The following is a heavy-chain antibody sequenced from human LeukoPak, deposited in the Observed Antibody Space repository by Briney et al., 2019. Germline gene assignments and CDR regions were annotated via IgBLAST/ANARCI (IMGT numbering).Heavy chain of an antibody. D-gene: IGHD3-10*01. CDR3: ARGSGSGSYYPRFDY. CDR2: ISSSSDYI. Sequence: GGSLRLSCAASGFTFSSYSMNWVRQAPGKGLVWVSSISSSSDYIYYADSVKGRFTISRDNAKNSLYLQMNSLRAEDTAVYHCARGSGSGSYYPRFDYWGQGTLVTVSS. CDR1: GFTFSSYS. V-gene: IGHV3-21*01. J-gene: IGHJ4*02.